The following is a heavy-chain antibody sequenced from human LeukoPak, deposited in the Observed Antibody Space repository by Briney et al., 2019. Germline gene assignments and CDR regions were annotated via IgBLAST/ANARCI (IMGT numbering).Heavy chain of an antibody. CDR2: IYHSGST. V-gene: IGHV4-38-2*02. CDR1: GYSISSGYY. Sequence: SETLSLTCTVSGYSISSGYYWGWIRQPPGKGLEWIGSIYHSGSTYYNPSLKSRVTISVDTSKNQFSLKLSSVTAADPAVYYCARVVYGSGPSRTFEIWGQGTMVSVSS. D-gene: IGHD3-10*01. CDR3: ARVVYGSGPSRTFEI. J-gene: IGHJ3*02.